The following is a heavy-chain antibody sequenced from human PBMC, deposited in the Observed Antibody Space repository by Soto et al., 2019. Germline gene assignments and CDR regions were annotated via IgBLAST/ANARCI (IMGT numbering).Heavy chain of an antibody. CDR1: GYSCTSYW. D-gene: IGHD5-18*01. CDR3: AKLTVDTAIVSYSYYYYGMDV. J-gene: IGHJ6*02. V-gene: IGHV5-51*01. Sequence: PGESLKISCKGSGYSCTSYWIGWVRQRPGQGLEGVGIISPGDSDTRYSPSFQGQVTISADKSISTAYLQWSSLKASDTAMYYCAKLTVDTAIVSYSYYYYGMDVWGQGTTVTVSS. CDR2: ISPGDSDT.